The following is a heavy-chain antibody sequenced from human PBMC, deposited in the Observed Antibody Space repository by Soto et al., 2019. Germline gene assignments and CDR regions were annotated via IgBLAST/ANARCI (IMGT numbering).Heavy chain of an antibody. Sequence: GGSLRLSCAASGFTFSSYSMNWVRQAPGKGLEWVSYISSSSSTIYYADSVKGRFTISRDNAKNSLYLQMNSLRAEDTAVYYCARDGGNSNYDILTGYNYYFDYWGQGTLVTVSS. D-gene: IGHD3-9*01. V-gene: IGHV3-48*01. J-gene: IGHJ4*02. CDR3: ARDGGNSNYDILTGYNYYFDY. CDR1: GFTFSSYS. CDR2: ISSSSSTI.